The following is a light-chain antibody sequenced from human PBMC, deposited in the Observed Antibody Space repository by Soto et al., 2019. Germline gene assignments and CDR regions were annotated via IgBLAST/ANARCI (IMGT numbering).Light chain of an antibody. CDR1: STDVGNYNL. CDR2: AVT. CDR3: CSYAGSSTFVV. J-gene: IGLJ2*01. V-gene: IGLV2-23*02. Sequence: QSALAQPASVSGSPGQSITIPCTGTSTDVGNYNLVSWYQQYPGKAPKLLIFAVTNRPSGVSDRFSGSKSGNTASLTISGLQAEDEAVYYCCSYAGSSTFVVFGGGTKLTVL.